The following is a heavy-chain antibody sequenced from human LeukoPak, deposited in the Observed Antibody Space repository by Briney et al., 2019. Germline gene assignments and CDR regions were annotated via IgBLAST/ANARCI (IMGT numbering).Heavy chain of an antibody. D-gene: IGHD5-18*01. CDR1: GGSFSGYY. V-gene: IGHV4-34*01. Sequence: SETLSLTCAVYGGSFSGYYWSWIRQPPGKGLEWIGEINHSGSTNYNPSLKSRVTISVDTSKNQFSLKLSSVTAVDTAVYYCARVGHGGYSYGYSNWFDPWGQGTLVTVSS. J-gene: IGHJ5*02. CDR2: INHSGST. CDR3: ARVGHGGYSYGYSNWFDP.